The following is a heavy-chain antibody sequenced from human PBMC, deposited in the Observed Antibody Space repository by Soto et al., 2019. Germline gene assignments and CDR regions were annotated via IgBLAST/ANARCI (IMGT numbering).Heavy chain of an antibody. CDR1: GYTFTSYA. J-gene: IGHJ6*02. V-gene: IGHV1-3*01. Sequence: ASVKVSCKASGYTFTSYAMHWVRQAPGQRLEWMGWINAGNGNTKYSQKFQGRVTITRDTSASTAYMELSSLRSEDTAVYYCARDLNYCSSTSCSTGYDFWSGYQVGYYGMEVWGQGTTVTVSS. D-gene: IGHD2-2*01. CDR3: ARDLNYCSSTSCSTGYDFWSGYQVGYYGMEV. CDR2: INAGNGNT.